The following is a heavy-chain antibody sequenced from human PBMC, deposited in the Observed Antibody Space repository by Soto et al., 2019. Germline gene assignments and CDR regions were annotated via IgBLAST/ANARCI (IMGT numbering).Heavy chain of an antibody. CDR3: ARSRYCSGGSCYSGYFQH. CDR2: IIPIFGTA. CDR1: GGTFSSYA. J-gene: IGHJ1*01. Sequence: QVQLVQSGAEVKKPGSSVKVSCKASGGTFSSYAISWVRQAPGQGLEWMGGIIPIFGTANYAQKFQGRVTITADESTSTAYMELRSMRAEDTAVYYCARSRYCSGGSCYSGYFQHWGQGTLVTVSS. D-gene: IGHD2-15*01. V-gene: IGHV1-69*12.